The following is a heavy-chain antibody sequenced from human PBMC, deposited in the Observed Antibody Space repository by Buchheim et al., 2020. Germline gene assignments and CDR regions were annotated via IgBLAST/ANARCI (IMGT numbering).Heavy chain of an antibody. CDR3: AKDQYYGAKGNDY. V-gene: IGHV3-23*01. J-gene: IGHJ4*02. CDR2: IHGSGDAT. CDR1: GFTFSNYA. Sequence: EVQLLDSGGDLVQPGGSLRLSYAASGFTFSNYAMSWVRQVPGKGLDWVSTIHGSGDATSYADSVKGRFTISRDNSKNTLYLQMNSLRAEDTAVYYCAKDQYYGAKGNDYWGQGTL. D-gene: IGHD4/OR15-4a*01.